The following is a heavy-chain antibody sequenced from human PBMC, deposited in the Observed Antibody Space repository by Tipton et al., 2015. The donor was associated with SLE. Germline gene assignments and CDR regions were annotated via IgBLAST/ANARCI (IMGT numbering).Heavy chain of an antibody. D-gene: IGHD2-21*01. CDR1: GGSFSGSY. CDR3: ARGKISWAIFVVRNYFDS. V-gene: IGHV4-34*01. Sequence: TLSLTCDVSGGSFSGSYWSWIRQPPGKGLEWIGESNESGRTDYRPSLRSRVTISIDTSKKQLYLNVSSVTAADTAVYYCARGKISWAIFVVRNYFDSWGQGTPVTVSS. J-gene: IGHJ4*02. CDR2: SNESGRT.